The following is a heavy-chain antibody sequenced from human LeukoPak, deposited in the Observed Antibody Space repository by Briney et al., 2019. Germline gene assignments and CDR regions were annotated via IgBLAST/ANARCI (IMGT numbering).Heavy chain of an antibody. V-gene: IGHV3-48*04. Sequence: PGGSLRLSCAASGFTFSSYSMNWVRQAPGKGLEWVSYISSSSSTIYYADSVKGRFTISRDNAKNSLYLQMNSLRAEDTAVYYCAREPFEYSSSANAFDIWGQGTMVTVSS. J-gene: IGHJ3*02. CDR1: GFTFSSYS. CDR2: ISSSSSTI. D-gene: IGHD6-6*01. CDR3: AREPFEYSSSANAFDI.